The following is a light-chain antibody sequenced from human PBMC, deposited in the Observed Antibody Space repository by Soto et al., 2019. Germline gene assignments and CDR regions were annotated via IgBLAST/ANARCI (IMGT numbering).Light chain of an antibody. CDR3: QQSFSAPYS. V-gene: IGKV1-39*01. CDR2: TAS. Sequence: DIQMTHSPSSLSASVGDRVTITCRASQNITRYLNWYQYKVGKAPRLLIYTASSLQTGVPSRFSGRGSGTDFTLTITSLQPADFTSYYCQQSFSAPYSFGQGTTLEIK. CDR1: QNITRY. J-gene: IGKJ2*01.